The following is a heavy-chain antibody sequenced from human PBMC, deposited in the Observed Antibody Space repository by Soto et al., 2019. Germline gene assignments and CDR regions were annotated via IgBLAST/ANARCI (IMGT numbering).Heavy chain of an antibody. CDR2: INPSGGST. Sequence: ASVKVSCKASGYTFTSYYMHWVRQAPGQGLEWMGIINPSGGSTSYAQKFQGRVTMTRDTSTSTVYMELSSLRSEDTAVYYCARDGNPRKSRPYYYGMDVWGQGTTVTVSS. V-gene: IGHV1-46*01. CDR3: ARDGNPRKSRPYYYGMDV. J-gene: IGHJ6*02. CDR1: GYTFTSYY.